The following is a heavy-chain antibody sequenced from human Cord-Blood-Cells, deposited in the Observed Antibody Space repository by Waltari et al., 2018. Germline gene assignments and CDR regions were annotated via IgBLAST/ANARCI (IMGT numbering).Heavy chain of an antibody. CDR3: ARGRGWDWYFDL. V-gene: IGHV4-34*01. D-gene: IGHD6-19*01. J-gene: IGHJ2*01. CDR1: GGSFSGYY. CDR2: INHSGST. Sequence: QVQLQQWGAGLLKPSENLSLTCAVYGGSFSGYYWSWIRQPPGKGLEWIGEINHSGSTNYNPSLKSRVTISVDTSKNQFSLKLSSVTAADTAVYYCARGRGWDWYFDLWGRGTLVTVSS.